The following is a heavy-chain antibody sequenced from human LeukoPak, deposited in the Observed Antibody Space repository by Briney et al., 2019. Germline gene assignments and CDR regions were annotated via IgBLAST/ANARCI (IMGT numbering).Heavy chain of an antibody. V-gene: IGHV4-34*01. CDR3: ARGKVVAGTPGQNSWDS. D-gene: IGHD6-19*01. CDR2: INHSGST. Sequence: SETLSLTCAVYDESLSGYYWSWIRQPPGKGLEWIGEINHSGSTTYNPSLKSRVTISVDTSKNQFSLKLTSVTAADTAVYYCARGKVVAGTPGQNSWDSWGQGTLVTVSS. CDR1: DESLSGYY. J-gene: IGHJ4*02.